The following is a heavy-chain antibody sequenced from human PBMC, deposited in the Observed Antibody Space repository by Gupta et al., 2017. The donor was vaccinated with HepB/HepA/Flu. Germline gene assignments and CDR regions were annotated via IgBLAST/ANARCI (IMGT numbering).Heavy chain of an antibody. D-gene: IGHD1-26*01. J-gene: IGHJ5*02. CDR3: ARVSGYSGSYKVDP. CDR1: GGSISSGGYY. Sequence: QVQLQESGPGLVQPSQTLSLTCTVSGGSISSGGYYWSWIRQHPGKGLEWIGYIYYSGSTYYNPSLKSRVTISVETSKNQFSLKLSSVTAADTAVYYCARVSGYSGSYKVDPWGQGTLVTVSS. V-gene: IGHV4-31*03. CDR2: IYYSGST.